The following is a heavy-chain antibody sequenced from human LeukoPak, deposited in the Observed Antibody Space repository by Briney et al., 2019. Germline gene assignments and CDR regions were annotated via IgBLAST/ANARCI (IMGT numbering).Heavy chain of an antibody. V-gene: IGHV4-30-2*01. CDR1: GGSISSGGYS. J-gene: IGHJ6*03. CDR2: IYHSGST. CDR3: AREKSQGLYYYYYMDV. Sequence: SETLSLTCTVSGGSISSGGYSWSWIRQPPGKGLEWIGYIYHSGSTYYNPSLKSRVTISVDRSKNQFSLKLSSVTAADTAVYYCAREKSQGLYYYYYMDVWGKGTTVTVSS.